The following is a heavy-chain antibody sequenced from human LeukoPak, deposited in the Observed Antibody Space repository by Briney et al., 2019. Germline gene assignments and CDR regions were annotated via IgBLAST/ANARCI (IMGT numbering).Heavy chain of an antibody. CDR2: INHSGST. Sequence: PSETLSLTCAVYGGSFSGYYWSWIRQPPGKGLEWIGEINHSGSTNYNPSLKSRVTISVDTSKTQFSLKLSSVTAADTAVYYCARLSSSSWYGSYNWFDPWGQGTLVTVSS. J-gene: IGHJ5*02. CDR1: GGSFSGYY. D-gene: IGHD6-13*01. CDR3: ARLSSSSWYGSYNWFDP. V-gene: IGHV4-34*01.